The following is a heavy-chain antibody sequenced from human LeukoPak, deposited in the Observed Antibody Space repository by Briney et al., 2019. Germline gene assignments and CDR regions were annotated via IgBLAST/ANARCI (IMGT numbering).Heavy chain of an antibody. CDR1: GFSFSSYA. D-gene: IGHD1-26*01. CDR3: AKDRGLVGATPSNFDY. CDR2: ISGSGGST. J-gene: IGHJ4*02. Sequence: GGSLRLSCTASGFSFSSYAMNWVRQAPGKGLEWVSGISGSGGSTYYADSVKGRFTISRDNSKNTVYLQMNSLRAEDTAVYYCAKDRGLVGATPSNFDYWGQGTLATVSS. V-gene: IGHV3-23*01.